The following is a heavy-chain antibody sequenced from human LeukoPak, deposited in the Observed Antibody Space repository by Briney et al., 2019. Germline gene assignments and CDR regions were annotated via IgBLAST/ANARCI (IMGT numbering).Heavy chain of an antibody. CDR3: ARVFGQGGGYYNP. V-gene: IGHV1-18*04. CDR1: GYTFTGYY. J-gene: IGHJ5*02. D-gene: IGHD3-3*01. Sequence: ASVKVSCKASGYTFTGYYMHWVRQAPGQGLEWMGWISAYNGNTNYAQKLQGRVTMTTDTSTSTAYMELRSLRSDDTAVYYCARVFGQGGGYYNPWGQGTLVTVSS. CDR2: ISAYNGNT.